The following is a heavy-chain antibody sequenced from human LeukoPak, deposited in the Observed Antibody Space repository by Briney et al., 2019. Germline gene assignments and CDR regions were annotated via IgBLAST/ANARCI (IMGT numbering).Heavy chain of an antibody. Sequence: GGSLRLSCATSGFTFTIFGINWIRQAPGKGPEWVSYIDARSGITYYADSVQGRFTISKDNAKESVFLQMNGLRVDDTAVYYCARTYDFGRGPPGDAFDNWGQGTPVIVSS. CDR2: IDARSGIT. J-gene: IGHJ3*02. CDR1: GFTFTIFG. D-gene: IGHD3-3*01. CDR3: ARTYDFGRGPPGDAFDN. V-gene: IGHV3-48*01.